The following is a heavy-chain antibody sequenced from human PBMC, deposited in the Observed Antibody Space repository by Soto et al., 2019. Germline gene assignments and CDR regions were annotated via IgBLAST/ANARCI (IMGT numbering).Heavy chain of an antibody. V-gene: IGHV3-23*01. J-gene: IGHJ4*02. D-gene: IGHD3-3*01. CDR3: AKRFTLFGEVKLSPDFDY. Sequence: EVQLLESGGGLVQPEGSLRLSCAASGFTFSSHAMRWVRQAPGKGLEWVSAIRYSGTTTYYAESVKGRFTISRDNSKNTVYLQMNSVRVEDTAIYYCAKRFTLFGEVKLSPDFDYWGQRALVTVSS. CDR2: IRYSGTTT. CDR1: GFTFSSHA.